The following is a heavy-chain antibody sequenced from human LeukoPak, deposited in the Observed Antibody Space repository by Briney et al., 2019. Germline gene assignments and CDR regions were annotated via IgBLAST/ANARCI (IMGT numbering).Heavy chain of an antibody. Sequence: PGGSLRLSCAASGFTFSGSTMHWVRQASGKGLGWVGRIRNKANSCATAYAESVKGRFTISRDDSKNTVYLQMNSLKTEATAVYYCTGQPNYGDYPNWGQGALVTVSS. CDR3: TGQPNYGDYPN. CDR2: IRNKANSCAT. CDR1: GFTFSGST. D-gene: IGHD4-17*01. V-gene: IGHV3-73*01. J-gene: IGHJ4*02.